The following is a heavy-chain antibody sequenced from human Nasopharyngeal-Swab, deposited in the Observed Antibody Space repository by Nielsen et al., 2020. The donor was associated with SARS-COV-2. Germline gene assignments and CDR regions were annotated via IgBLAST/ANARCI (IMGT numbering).Heavy chain of an antibody. J-gene: IGHJ4*02. CDR2: ISRDGRSI. Sequence: GESLKISCAASGFTFSDYDMHWVRQAPGKGLEHVSGISRDGRSIFFADSVRDRFTISRDNSKNTLYLQMGGLRAEDMAVYYCARAPYSGSYYGFDYWGQVTLVTVSS. D-gene: IGHD1-26*01. CDR1: GFTFSDYD. CDR3: ARAPYSGSYYGFDY. V-gene: IGHV3-64*02.